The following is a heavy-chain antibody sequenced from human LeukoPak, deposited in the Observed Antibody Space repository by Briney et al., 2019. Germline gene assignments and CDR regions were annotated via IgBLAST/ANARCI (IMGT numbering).Heavy chain of an antibody. CDR3: ARVRGQRTAMVPPDY. CDR1: GYTFTSYG. J-gene: IGHJ4*02. CDR2: ISAYNGNT. Sequence: ASVKVSCKASGYTFTSYGISWVRQAPGQGLEWMGWISAYNGNTNYAQKLQGRVTMTTDTSTSTAYMELRSLRSDDTAVYCCARVRGQRTAMVPPDYWGQGTLVTVSS. V-gene: IGHV1-18*01. D-gene: IGHD5-18*01.